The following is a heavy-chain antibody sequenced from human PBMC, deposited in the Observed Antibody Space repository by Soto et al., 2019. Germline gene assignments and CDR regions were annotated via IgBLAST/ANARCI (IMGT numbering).Heavy chain of an antibody. V-gene: IGHV3-23*01. J-gene: IGHJ4*02. CDR3: AKDQRGSGWPFDS. D-gene: IGHD6-19*01. CDR1: GFTFNRYT. Sequence: EVQLLESGGGLIQPGGSLRLSCAASGFTFNRYTMIWVRQAPGKGLEWVSGISSGGGSTYYADSVKGRFSISRDNSMNTLYLQMDSLSADDTAVYYCAKDQRGSGWPFDSWGQGTLVTVSS. CDR2: ISSGGGST.